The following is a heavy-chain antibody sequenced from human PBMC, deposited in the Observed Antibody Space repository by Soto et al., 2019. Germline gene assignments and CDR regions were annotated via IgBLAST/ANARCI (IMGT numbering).Heavy chain of an antibody. CDR3: AREDRDRETGLVPAAIDGMDV. CDR1: GGTFSRYS. CDR2: IIPIFGIP. Sequence: QVQLVQSGAEVKKPGSSVKVSCKASGGTFSRYSITWVRQAPGHGLEWIGRIIPIFGIPTYAQKFQGRVSFTEGESTSTAYMELSSLRSDDTAVYYCAREDRDRETGLVPAAIDGMDVWGQGTTVTVSS. V-gene: IGHV1-69*08. J-gene: IGHJ6*02. D-gene: IGHD2-2*01.